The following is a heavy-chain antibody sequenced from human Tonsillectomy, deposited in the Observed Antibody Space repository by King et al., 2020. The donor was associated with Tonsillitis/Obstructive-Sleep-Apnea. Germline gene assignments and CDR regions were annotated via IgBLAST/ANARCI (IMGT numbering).Heavy chain of an antibody. Sequence: VQLQESGPGLVKPSQTLSLTCTVSGGSISSGAYYWTWIRQHPGKGLEWIGYIYYSGSTYYNPSLKSRIAISVDTSKNQFSLKLISVTAADTAVYYCARVPADVLVVPAEYDYYLMDVWGQGTTVTVSS. V-gene: IGHV4-31*03. CDR2: IYYSGST. CDR3: ARVPADVLVVPAEYDYYLMDV. D-gene: IGHD2-2*01. CDR1: GGSISSGAYY. J-gene: IGHJ6*02.